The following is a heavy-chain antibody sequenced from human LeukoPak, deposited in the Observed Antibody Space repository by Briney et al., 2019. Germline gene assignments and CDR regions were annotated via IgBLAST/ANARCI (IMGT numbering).Heavy chain of an antibody. CDR3: ASEGYSYGYNRDY. Sequence: GGSLRLSCAASGFTFSSYGMHWVRQAPGKGLEWVAFIRYDGSNKYYADSVKGRFTISRDNSKNTLYLQMNSLRAEDTAVYYCASEGYSYGYNRDYWGQGTLVTVSS. V-gene: IGHV3-30*02. CDR2: IRYDGSNK. CDR1: GFTFSSYG. J-gene: IGHJ4*02. D-gene: IGHD5-18*01.